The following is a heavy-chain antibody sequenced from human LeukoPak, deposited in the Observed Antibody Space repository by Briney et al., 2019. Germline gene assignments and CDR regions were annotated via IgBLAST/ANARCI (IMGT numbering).Heavy chain of an antibody. Sequence: SETLSLTCTVSGGSISSYYWSWIRQPAGKGLEWIGRIYTSGSTNYNPSLKSRVTMSVDTSKNQFSLKLCSVTAADTAVYATSVAGKYYYYYYMDVWGKGTTVTVSS. V-gene: IGHV4-4*07. CDR3: SVAGKYYYYYYMDV. CDR2: IYTSGST. D-gene: IGHD6-19*01. J-gene: IGHJ6*03. CDR1: GGSISSYY.